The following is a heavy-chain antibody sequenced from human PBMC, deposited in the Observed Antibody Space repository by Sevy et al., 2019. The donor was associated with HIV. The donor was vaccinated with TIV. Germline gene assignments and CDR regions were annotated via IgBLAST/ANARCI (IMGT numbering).Heavy chain of an antibody. D-gene: IGHD6-13*01. CDR1: GYSFTSYW. V-gene: IGHV5-51*01. Sequence: GESLKISFKGSGYSFTSYWIGWVRQMPGKGLEWMGIIYPGDSDTRYSPSFQGQVTISADKSISTAYLQWGSLKASDNAMYYCARTTAVAGTKFFDFWGQGTLVTVSS. J-gene: IGHJ4*02. CDR3: ARTTAVAGTKFFDF. CDR2: IYPGDSDT.